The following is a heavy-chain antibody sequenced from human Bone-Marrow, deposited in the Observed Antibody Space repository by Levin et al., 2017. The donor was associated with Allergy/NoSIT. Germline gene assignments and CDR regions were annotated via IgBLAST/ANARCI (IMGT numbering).Heavy chain of an antibody. CDR1: GFTFSNAW. CDR2: IKSKTDGGTT. CDR3: TTLAYYYGSGRHY. Sequence: GESLKISCAASGFTFSNAWMSWVRQAPGKGLEWVGRIKSKTDGGTTDYAAPVKGRFTISRDDSKNTLYLQMNSLKTEDTAVYYCTTLAYYYGSGRHYWGQGTLVTVSS. D-gene: IGHD3-10*01. J-gene: IGHJ4*02. V-gene: IGHV3-15*01.